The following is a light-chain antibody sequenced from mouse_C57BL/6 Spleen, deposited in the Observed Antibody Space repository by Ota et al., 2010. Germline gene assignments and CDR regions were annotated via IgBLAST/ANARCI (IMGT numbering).Light chain of an antibody. CDR1: SSVSY. CDR3: QQRTSYPFT. CDR2: STS. Sequence: IVLTQSPAITAASLGQKVTITCSASSSVSYMHWFQQKPGTSPKLWIFSTSNLASGVPARFSGSGSGTSYSLTISRMEAEDAATYYCQQRTSYPFTFGSGDKIGN. V-gene: IGKV4-57*01. J-gene: IGKJ4*01.